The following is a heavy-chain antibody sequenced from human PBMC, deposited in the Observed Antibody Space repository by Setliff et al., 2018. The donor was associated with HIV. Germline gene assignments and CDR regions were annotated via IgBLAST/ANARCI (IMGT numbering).Heavy chain of an antibody. Sequence: SETLSLTCYVSGDPISSYYWSWVRQPAGKGLEWIGRLYVSGDTNYNPSLKSRVTMSLDTSKKHFSLKLKSVTAADTAVYYCARARGSGYYFDYWGQGTLVTVSS. CDR3: ARARGSGYYFDY. D-gene: IGHD6-19*01. V-gene: IGHV4-4*07. J-gene: IGHJ4*02. CDR2: LYVSGDT. CDR1: GDPISSYY.